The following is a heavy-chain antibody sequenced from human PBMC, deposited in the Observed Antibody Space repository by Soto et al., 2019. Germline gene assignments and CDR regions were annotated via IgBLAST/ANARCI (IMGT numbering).Heavy chain of an antibody. CDR1: GFTFSSYA. V-gene: IGHV3-23*01. Sequence: EVQLLESGGGLVQPGGSLRLSCAASGFTFSSYAMSWVRQAPGKGLEWVSAISGSGGSTYYADSVKGLFTISRDNSNNTLYLQMNSLRAEDTAVYYCAKSKSIIVIWYFDLWGRGTLVTVSS. CDR3: AKSKSIIVIWYFDL. J-gene: IGHJ2*01. CDR2: ISGSGGST. D-gene: IGHD3-22*01.